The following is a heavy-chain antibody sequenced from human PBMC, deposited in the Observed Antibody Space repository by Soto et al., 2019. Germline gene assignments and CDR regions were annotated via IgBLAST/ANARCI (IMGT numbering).Heavy chain of an antibody. J-gene: IGHJ4*02. CDR3: AVCYSSALWGFVY. CDR2: FETEDCET. V-gene: IGHV1-24*01. CDR1: GYNLPDLS. Sequence: ASVKVSCKVSGYNLPDLSMHWVRDAPGKGHEWMGGFETEDCETIYAQKFQGRVTTTQDTSTDTAYMELSSLSSQDTAVYYWAVCYSSALWGFVYWGQGTLVTVSS. D-gene: IGHD6-25*01.